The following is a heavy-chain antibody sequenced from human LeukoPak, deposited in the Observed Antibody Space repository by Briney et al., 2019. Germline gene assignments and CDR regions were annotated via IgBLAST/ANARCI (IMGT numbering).Heavy chain of an antibody. D-gene: IGHD3-10*01. CDR3: AREGSGSYYFDY. Sequence: GGSLRLSCAASGFTFSSYGMHWVRQAPGKGLEWVAVISYDGSDKFYADSVKGRFTISRDNSKNTLHLQMISLRAEDTAVYYCAREGSGSYYFDYWGQGTLVTVSS. CDR2: ISYDGSDK. V-gene: IGHV3-30*03. CDR1: GFTFSSYG. J-gene: IGHJ4*02.